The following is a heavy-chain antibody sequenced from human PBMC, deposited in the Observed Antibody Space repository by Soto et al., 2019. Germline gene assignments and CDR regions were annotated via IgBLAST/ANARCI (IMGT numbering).Heavy chain of an antibody. CDR1: GYSFTSYW. J-gene: IGHJ6*02. D-gene: IGHD1-1*01. CDR3: ASPWYNWNDGGYYGMDV. V-gene: IGHV5-10-1*01. CDR2: IDPSDSYT. Sequence: GESLKISCKGSGYSFTSYWISWVRQMPGKGLEWMGRIDPSDSYTNYSPSFQGHVTISADKSISTAYLQWSSLKASDTAMYYCASPWYNWNDGGYYGMDVWGQGTTVTVSS.